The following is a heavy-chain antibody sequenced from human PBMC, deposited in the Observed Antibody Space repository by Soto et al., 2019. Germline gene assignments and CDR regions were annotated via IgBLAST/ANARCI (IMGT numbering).Heavy chain of an antibody. CDR3: ASALGVWLRPFDY. D-gene: IGHD5-18*01. Sequence: GGSLRLSCAASGFTFSSYAMHWVRQAPGKGLEWVAVISYDGSNKYYADSVKGRFTISRDNSKNTLYLQMNSLRAEDTAVYYCASALGVWLRPFDYWGQGTLVTVSS. J-gene: IGHJ4*02. CDR1: GFTFSSYA. CDR2: ISYDGSNK. V-gene: IGHV3-30-3*01.